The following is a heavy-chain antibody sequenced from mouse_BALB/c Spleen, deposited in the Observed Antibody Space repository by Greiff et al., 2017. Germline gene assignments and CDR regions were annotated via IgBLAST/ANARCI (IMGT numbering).Heavy chain of an antibody. CDR2: ISSGGGST. CDR1: GFAFSSYD. J-gene: IGHJ2*01. V-gene: IGHV5-12-1*01. CDR3: ARWDDGYYFDY. Sequence: DVKLVESGGGLVKPGGSLKLSCAASGFAFSSYDMSWVRQTPEKRLEWVAYISSGGGSTYYPDTVKGRFTISRDNAKNTLYLQMSSLKSEDTAMYYCARWDDGYYFDYWGQGTTLTVSS. D-gene: IGHD2-3*01.